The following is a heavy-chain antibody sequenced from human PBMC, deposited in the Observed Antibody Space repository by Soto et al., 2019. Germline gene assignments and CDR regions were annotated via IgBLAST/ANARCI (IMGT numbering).Heavy chain of an antibody. V-gene: IGHV5-51*01. D-gene: IGHD2-8*02. J-gene: IGHJ6*02. Sequence: GAEVKKPGESLKISCKGSGYTFRSHWIAWVRQMPGKGLEWMGMIFAGDSATRYSPSFQGQVTFSAEKSINAAYLQWNSLKASDSALYYCARLGDGQRVEVFASGFDYSLDVWGQGTTVTVS. CDR2: IFAGDSAT. CDR1: GYTFRSHW. CDR3: ARLGDGQRVEVFASGFDYSLDV.